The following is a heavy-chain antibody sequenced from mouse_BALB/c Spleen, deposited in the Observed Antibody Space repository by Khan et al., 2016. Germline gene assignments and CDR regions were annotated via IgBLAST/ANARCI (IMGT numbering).Heavy chain of an antibody. CDR3: VRDELYGFYAMDY. CDR2: ISFSGSP. Sequence: EVQLQESGPGLVKPSQSLSLTCTVTGYSITNNYAWNWIRQFPGNKLAWVAYISFSGSPGYNPYLRSRISITPATSNNQFLLPLNSVTTEDTATYYCVRDELYGFYAMDYWGQGTSVTVSS. CDR1: GYSITNNYA. V-gene: IGHV3-2*02. D-gene: IGHD1-1*02. J-gene: IGHJ4*01.